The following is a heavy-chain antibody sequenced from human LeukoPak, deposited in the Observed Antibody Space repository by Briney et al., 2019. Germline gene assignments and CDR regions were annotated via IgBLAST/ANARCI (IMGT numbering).Heavy chain of an antibody. D-gene: IGHD3-22*01. J-gene: IGHJ4*02. Sequence: GGSLRLSCAASGFTFSDYYMRWIRQAPGKGLEWVSYISSSGNTIYYADSVKGRFTISRDNSKNTLYLQMNSLRAEDTAVYYCARDRGWYYDSSGPSGIDYWGQGTLVTVSS. CDR3: ARDRGWYYDSSGPSGIDY. CDR2: ISSSGNTI. CDR1: GFTFSDYY. V-gene: IGHV3-11*04.